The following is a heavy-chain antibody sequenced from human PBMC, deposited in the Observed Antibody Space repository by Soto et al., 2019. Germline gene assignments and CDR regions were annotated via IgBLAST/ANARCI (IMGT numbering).Heavy chain of an antibody. J-gene: IGHJ4*02. CDR3: TGEVASGY. V-gene: IGHV3-30*03. D-gene: IGHD2-8*02. Sequence: QVQLVESGGGVVQPGRSLRLSCAVSGFTVSSFGMHWVRQAPGKGLEWVAVISRDGNTKFYADSVKGRFTISKDNSRNTLFLELNSRRGDDMAGYYCTGEVASGYWGQGTLVTVSS. CDR2: ISRDGNTK. CDR1: GFTVSSFG.